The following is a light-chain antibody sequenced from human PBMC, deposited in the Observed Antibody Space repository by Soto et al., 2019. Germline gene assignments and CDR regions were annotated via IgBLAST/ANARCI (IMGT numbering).Light chain of an antibody. CDR2: DAS. Sequence: DIQMTQSPSTLSASVGDRVTITCRASQSISSWLAWYQQKPGKAPKLLIYDASSLESGVPSRFSGSGSGTEITLTISSLQPDDFATYYCQQYNSYSPSYTFGQGTKLEIK. CDR1: QSISSW. J-gene: IGKJ2*01. CDR3: QQYNSYSPSYT. V-gene: IGKV1-5*01.